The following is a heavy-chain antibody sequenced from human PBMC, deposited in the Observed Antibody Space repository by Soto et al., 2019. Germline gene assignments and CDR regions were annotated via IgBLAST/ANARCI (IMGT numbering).Heavy chain of an antibody. D-gene: IGHD1-26*01. CDR3: ASSSGNNYGVGTNYYFDY. CDR1: GDTFTTYT. J-gene: IGHJ4*02. CDR2: ITPIFGTA. V-gene: IGHV1-69*06. Sequence: QVQLVQSGAEVTKPGSSVKVSCRTSGDTFTTYTIVWARQAPGQGLEWMGGITPIFGTANYAQKLQGRVTITADKSTRTVYMEVNSLRYEDTAVYYCASSSGNNYGVGTNYYFDYWGQGNLVTVSS.